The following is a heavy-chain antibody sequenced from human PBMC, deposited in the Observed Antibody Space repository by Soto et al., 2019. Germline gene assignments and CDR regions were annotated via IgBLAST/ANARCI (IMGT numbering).Heavy chain of an antibody. J-gene: IGHJ5*02. CDR2: IKQDGSEK. V-gene: IGHV3-7*04. CDR3: ARASIGYCSGGSCPGWFDP. Sequence: GGSLRLSCAASGFTFSSYWISWVRQAPGKGLEWVANIKQDGSEKYYVDSVKGRFTISRDNAKNSLYLQMNSLRAEDTAVYYCARASIGYCSGGSCPGWFDPWGQGTLVTVSS. CDR1: GFTFSSYW. D-gene: IGHD2-15*01.